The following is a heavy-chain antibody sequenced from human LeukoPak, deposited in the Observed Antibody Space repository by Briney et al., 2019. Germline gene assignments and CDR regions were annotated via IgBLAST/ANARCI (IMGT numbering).Heavy chain of an antibody. Sequence: PSETLSLTCTVSGGSISISSSYWGWIRQPPRKGLEWVGSVHYSGNTFYNPSLKSRVTISLDTSKNHFSLKVHSVTAADTAVYYCAREDDTIADNTFDIWGQGTVVTVSS. CDR2: VHYSGNT. D-gene: IGHD6-13*01. CDR1: GGSISISSSY. CDR3: AREDDTIADNTFDI. J-gene: IGHJ3*02. V-gene: IGHV4-39*07.